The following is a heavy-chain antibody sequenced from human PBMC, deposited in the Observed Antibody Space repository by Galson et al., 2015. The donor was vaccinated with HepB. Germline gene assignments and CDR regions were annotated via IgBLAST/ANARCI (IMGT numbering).Heavy chain of an antibody. CDR2: IIPNSGGT. J-gene: IGHJ6*02. CDR3: ARDHVDAGPDYNYSGMHV. Sequence: SVKVSCKASGYRFSAYYIYWVRQAPGQGLEWMGWIIPNSGGTKYAQKFQGRVTMTRDTSSSTAYMQLSGLTSDDTAVYYCARDHVDAGPDYNYSGMHVWGQGTAVIVS. CDR1: GYRFSAYY. D-gene: IGHD2-8*01. V-gene: IGHV1-2*02.